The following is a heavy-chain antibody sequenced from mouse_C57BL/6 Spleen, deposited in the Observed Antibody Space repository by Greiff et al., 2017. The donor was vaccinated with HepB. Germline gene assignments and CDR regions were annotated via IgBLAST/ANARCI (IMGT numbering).Heavy chain of an antibody. CDR1: GYTFTSYW. CDR3: AGGGYYGSPFDY. J-gene: IGHJ2*01. V-gene: IGHV1-61*01. Sequence: VQLQQPGAELVRPGSSVKLSCKASGYTFTSYWMDWVKQRPGQGLEWIGNIYPSDSETHYNQKFKDKATLTVDKSSSTAYMQLSSLTSEDSAVYYCAGGGYYGSPFDYWGQGTTLTVSS. D-gene: IGHD1-1*01. CDR2: IYPSDSET.